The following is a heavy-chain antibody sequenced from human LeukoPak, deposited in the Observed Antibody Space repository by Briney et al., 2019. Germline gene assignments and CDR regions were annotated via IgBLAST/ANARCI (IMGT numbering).Heavy chain of an antibody. D-gene: IGHD2-2*02. CDR1: GFTFSSYS. V-gene: IGHV3-21*04. Sequence: GGSLRLSCAASGFTFSSYSMNWVRQAPGKGLEWVSSISSSSSYIYYADSVKGRFTISRDNAKNSLYLQMNSLRAEDMALYYCAKGGRFPYTFDYWGQGTLVTVSS. CDR2: ISSSSSYI. CDR3: AKGGRFPYTFDY. J-gene: IGHJ4*02.